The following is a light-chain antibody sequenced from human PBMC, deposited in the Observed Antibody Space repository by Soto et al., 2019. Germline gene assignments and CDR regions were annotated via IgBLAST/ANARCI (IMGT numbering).Light chain of an antibody. CDR3: GTWDSSLSAGV. V-gene: IGLV1-51*01. CDR1: SSNIGINY. J-gene: IGLJ3*02. Sequence: QSVLTQPPSVSAAPGQKVTISCSGSSSNIGINYVYWYQQLPGTAPKLLIYDNNKPPSGIPDLFSGSKAGTSSTLGITGLQTGDEADYYCGTWDSSLSAGVFGGGTKVTVL. CDR2: DNN.